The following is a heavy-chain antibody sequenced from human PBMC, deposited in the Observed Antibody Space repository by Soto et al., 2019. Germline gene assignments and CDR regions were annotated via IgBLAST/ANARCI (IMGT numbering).Heavy chain of an antibody. CDR3: SRLSERDCYHYGMSV. CDR1: GFTFSAFD. J-gene: IGHJ6*02. V-gene: IGHV3-73*01. Sequence: EEQLVESGGGLVQPGGSLKLSCAGSGFTFSAFDVHWVRQVSGKGLEWVGRIRTKANNYATASAASLRGRFTVSRDDSTNTAYLQMNSLETEDTAVYYCSRLSERDCYHYGMSVWGQGTTVTVSS. CDR2: IRTKANNYAT. D-gene: IGHD2-21*02.